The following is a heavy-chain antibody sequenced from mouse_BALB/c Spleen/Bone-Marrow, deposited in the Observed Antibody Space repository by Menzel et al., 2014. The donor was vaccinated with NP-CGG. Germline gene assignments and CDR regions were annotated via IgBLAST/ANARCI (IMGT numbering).Heavy chain of an antibody. V-gene: IGHV3-6*01. Sequence: EVQLQQSGPGLVKPSQSLSLTCSVTGYSITSGYYWSWLRQFPGNKLEWMGYITYDGSNNYNPSLKNWISITRDTSKNQFFLKLNSVTTEDTATYYCARDRGFDYWGQGTTLTVSS. CDR1: GYSITSGYY. CDR3: ARDRGFDY. J-gene: IGHJ2*01. CDR2: ITYDGSN.